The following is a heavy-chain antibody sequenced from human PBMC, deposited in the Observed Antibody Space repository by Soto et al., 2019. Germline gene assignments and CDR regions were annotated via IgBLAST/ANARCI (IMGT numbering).Heavy chain of an antibody. J-gene: IGHJ3*02. D-gene: IGHD6-13*01. CDR3: ARDGVPGIAAAGTLSKDAFDI. CDR1: GFTFSSYA. V-gene: IGHV3-30-3*01. Sequence: GGSLRLSCAASGFTFSSYAMHWVRQAPGKGLEWVAVISYDGSNKYYADSVKGRFTISRDNSKNTLYLQMNSLRAEDTAVYYCARDGVPGIAAAGTLSKDAFDIWGQGTMVTVSS. CDR2: ISYDGSNK.